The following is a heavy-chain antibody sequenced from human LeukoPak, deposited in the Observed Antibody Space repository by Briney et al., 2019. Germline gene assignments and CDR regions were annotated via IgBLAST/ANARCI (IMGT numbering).Heavy chain of an antibody. CDR1: GYTFTSYG. J-gene: IGHJ4*02. Sequence: ASVRVSCKASGYTFTSYGISWVRQAPGQGLEWMGWISAYNGNTNYAQKLQGRVTMTTDTSTSTAYMELRSLRSDDTAVYYCARGGAGAAAGMGFDYWGQGTLVTVSS. D-gene: IGHD6-13*01. V-gene: IGHV1-18*01. CDR3: ARGGAGAAAGMGFDY. CDR2: ISAYNGNT.